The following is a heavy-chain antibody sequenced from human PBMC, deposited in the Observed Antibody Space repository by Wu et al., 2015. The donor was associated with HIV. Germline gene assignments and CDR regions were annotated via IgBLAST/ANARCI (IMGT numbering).Heavy chain of an antibody. CDR1: GYTFSSYA. D-gene: IGHD3-9*01. V-gene: IGHV1-18*01. CDR2: ISAYNGNT. Sequence: QVQLVQSGAEVKKPGSSVKVSCKTSGYTFSSYAMSWVRQAPGQGLEWMGWISAYNGNTNYAQKLQGRVTMTTDTSTSTAYMELRSLRSDDTAVYYCAREQSPXYDILTGYYPRDEYYYGMDSGAKGPRVTVSS. J-gene: IGHJ6*02. CDR3: AREQSPXYDILTGYYPRDEYYYGMDS.